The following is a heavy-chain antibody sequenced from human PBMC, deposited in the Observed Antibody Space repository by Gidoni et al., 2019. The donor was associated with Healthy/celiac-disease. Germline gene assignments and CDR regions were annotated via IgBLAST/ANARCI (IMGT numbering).Heavy chain of an antibody. CDR1: GFSLSTSGVG. CDR3: AHSPLGYYDSSGFSDI. Sequence: QITLKESGPTLVKPTQPLTLTCTFSGFSLSTSGVGVGWIRQPPGKALEWLALIYWNDDKRYSPSLKSRLTITKDTSKNQVVLTMTNMDPVDTATYYWAHSPLGYYDSSGFSDIWGQGTMVTVSS. V-gene: IGHV2-5*01. CDR2: IYWNDDK. J-gene: IGHJ3*02. D-gene: IGHD3-22*01.